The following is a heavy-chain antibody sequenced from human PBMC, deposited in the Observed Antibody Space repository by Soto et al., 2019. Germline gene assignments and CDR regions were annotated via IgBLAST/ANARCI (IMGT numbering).Heavy chain of an antibody. CDR2: IYYSART. D-gene: IGHD3-10*01. V-gene: IGHV4-39*01. Sequence: QLQLQESGPGLVKPSETLSLTCTVAGGAISSSSYYWGWIRQPPGKGLEWIGSIYYSARTYYHPSLTSRVTISVDASMHKFSLTLSDVPAADTAGYYCASDRYYSGSGPKVFDPWGQGTLVNVSS. CDR3: ASDRYYSGSGPKVFDP. CDR1: GGAISSSSYY. J-gene: IGHJ5*02.